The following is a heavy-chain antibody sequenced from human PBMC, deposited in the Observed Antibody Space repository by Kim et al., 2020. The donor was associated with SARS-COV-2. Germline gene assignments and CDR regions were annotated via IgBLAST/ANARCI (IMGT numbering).Heavy chain of an antibody. J-gene: IGHJ6*03. CDR3: ARDRIAAAGPAVYYMDV. V-gene: IGHV1-3*01. D-gene: IGHD6-13*01. Sequence: FQGRVTITRETSASTAYMELSSLRSEDTAVYYCARDRIAAAGPAVYYMDVWGKGTTVTVSS.